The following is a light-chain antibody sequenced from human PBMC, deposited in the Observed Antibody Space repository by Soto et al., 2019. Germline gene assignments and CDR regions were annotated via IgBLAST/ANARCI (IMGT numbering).Light chain of an antibody. V-gene: IGLV4-69*01. CDR2: LNSDGSH. CDR3: PNWGTGIHV. J-gene: IGLJ2*01. CDR1: SGHSTYA. Sequence: QLVLTQSPSASASLGASVKLTCTLSSGHSTYAIAWLQHQPEQGPRYLMRLNSDGSHSKGDGIPDRFSGSSSGAERYLTIASLQAEDEADYYCPNWGTGIHVFGGGTKLTVL.